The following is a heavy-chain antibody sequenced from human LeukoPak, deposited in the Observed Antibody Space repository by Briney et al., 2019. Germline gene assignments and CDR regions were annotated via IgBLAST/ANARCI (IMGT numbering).Heavy chain of an antibody. D-gene: IGHD2-2*01. V-gene: IGHV3-74*01. CDR2: INPDGSTA. CDR1: GFTFGNSW. J-gene: IGHJ3*01. CDR3: VVVVEPPDSDGFDV. Sequence: AGGSLRLSCAASGFTFGNSWVHWVRQAPGKGLVWVSLINPDGSTATYADSVKGRFTISRDNARNTLSLQMNSLTIEDTAVYYCVVVVEPPDSDGFDVWGQGTMITVSS.